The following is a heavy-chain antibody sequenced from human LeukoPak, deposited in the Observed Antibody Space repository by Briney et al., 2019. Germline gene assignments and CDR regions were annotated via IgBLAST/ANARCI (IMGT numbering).Heavy chain of an antibody. CDR2: IYHSGTT. V-gene: IGHV4-4*02. D-gene: IGHD5-12*01. CDR1: GGSISSSNW. CDR3: AVKGAVSGSFDY. Sequence: SETLSLTCAVSGGSISSSNWWSWVRQSPGKGLEWIGEIYHSGTTNYNPSLKSRVTISVDKSKNQFSLKLSSVTAADTAVYHCAVKGAVSGSFDYWGQGTLVTVSS. J-gene: IGHJ4*02.